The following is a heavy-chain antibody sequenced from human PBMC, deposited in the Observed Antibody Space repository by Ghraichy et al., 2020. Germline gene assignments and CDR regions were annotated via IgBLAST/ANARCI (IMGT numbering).Heavy chain of an antibody. J-gene: IGHJ5*02. CDR1: GYTFTNHA. V-gene: IGHV1-3*01. CDR3: ARVGYPGYDAGWFDP. Sequence: GSLNISCKASGYTFTNHAVHWVRQAPGQGLEWMGWSSGGDGNTRYSQKFQGRVTIIRDTSASAVYMELSSLTSEDTAIYYCARVGYPGYDAGWFDPWGQGTLVTVSS. CDR2: SSGGDGNT. D-gene: IGHD5-12*01.